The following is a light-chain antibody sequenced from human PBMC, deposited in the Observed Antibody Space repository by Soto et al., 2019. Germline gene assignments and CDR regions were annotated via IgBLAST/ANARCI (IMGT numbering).Light chain of an antibody. Sequence: QSALTQPASLSGSPGQSITISCTGTSSDIGAYDYVSWFQQHPGKAPKLMISEVNNRPSGVSNRFSGSKSGNTAYLTISGLQHEDEADYYCSSFTSSYFYVFGPGTKLTVL. CDR2: EVN. CDR3: SSFTSSYFYV. J-gene: IGLJ1*01. V-gene: IGLV2-14*01. CDR1: SSDIGAYDY.